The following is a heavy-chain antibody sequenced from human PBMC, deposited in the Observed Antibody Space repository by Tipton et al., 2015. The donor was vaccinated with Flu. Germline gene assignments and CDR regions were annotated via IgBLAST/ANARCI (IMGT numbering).Heavy chain of an antibody. CDR3: ARDRRGYSGYTGGDAFDV. CDR1: GGSISSSSYH. D-gene: IGHD5-12*01. V-gene: IGHV4-39*07. Sequence: TLSLTCTVSGGSISSSSYHWCWIRQPPGMGLEWIGSVHYSGSPYQNPSLESRVTISVDTSKNQFSLKLSSATAADTAKYYCARDRRGYSGYTGGDAFDVWGQGTMVTVSS. J-gene: IGHJ3*01. CDR2: VHYSGSP.